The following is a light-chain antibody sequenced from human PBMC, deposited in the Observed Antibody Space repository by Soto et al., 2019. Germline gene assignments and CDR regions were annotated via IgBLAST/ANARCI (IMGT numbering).Light chain of an antibody. CDR2: RAS. Sequence: DIQMTQSPSSLSASVGDRVTISCRASQIISTYLNWYQQKPGTAPRLLISRASSVKSGVPPRCSGSGSGRDFPLTISSLRPEDIATYFCQQSYTAPPYTFGQGTTVQVK. CDR1: QIISTY. J-gene: IGKJ1*01. CDR3: QQSYTAPPYT. V-gene: IGKV1-39*01.